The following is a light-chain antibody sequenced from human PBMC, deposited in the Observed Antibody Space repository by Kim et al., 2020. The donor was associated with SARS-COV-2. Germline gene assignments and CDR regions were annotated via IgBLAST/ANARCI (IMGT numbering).Light chain of an antibody. CDR3: QVWDSSSDPHVV. Sequence: KTTRVTCGGNNIGIKSVHWYQQQPGQAPVLVIYYDSDRPSGIPERFSGSNSGNTATLTISRVEAGDEADYYCQVWDSSSDPHVVFGGGTQLTVL. V-gene: IGLV3-21*04. CDR2: YDS. CDR1: NIGIKS. J-gene: IGLJ2*01.